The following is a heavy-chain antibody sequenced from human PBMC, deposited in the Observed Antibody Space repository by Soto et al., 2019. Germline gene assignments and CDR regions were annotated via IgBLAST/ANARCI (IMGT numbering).Heavy chain of an antibody. V-gene: IGHV4-4*02. Sequence: XTLSLPSAVSGGSLSSSKWWSWVLQPPVKWLEWIGEIYHSGSTNYNPSLKSRVTISVDKSKKQFSLKLSSVTASDTAVYYCARGKKLLSPTEDFDPWGQGTLGTVS. J-gene: IGHJ5*02. D-gene: IGHD3-10*01. CDR2: IYHSGST. CDR1: GGSLSSSKW. CDR3: ARGKKLLSPTEDFDP.